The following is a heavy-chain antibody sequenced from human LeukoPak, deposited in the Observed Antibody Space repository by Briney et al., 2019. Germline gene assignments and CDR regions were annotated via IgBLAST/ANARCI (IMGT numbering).Heavy chain of an antibody. CDR1: GFTFSSYA. CDR2: ISVSVGST. CDR3: AKDERIGAGEFFDY. D-gene: IGHD7-27*01. Sequence: GGSLRLSCAPSGFTFSSYAMSWVRQAPGKGLEWVSAISVSVGSTYYADSLKGRFTISRDNSKNTLYMKMNSVRGEDTAVYYCAKDERIGAGEFFDYWGQGTLVTVSS. J-gene: IGHJ4*02. V-gene: IGHV3-23*01.